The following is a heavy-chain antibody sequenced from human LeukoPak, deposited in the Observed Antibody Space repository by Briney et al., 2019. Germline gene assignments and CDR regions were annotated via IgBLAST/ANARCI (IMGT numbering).Heavy chain of an antibody. J-gene: IGHJ4*02. Sequence: GGSLRLSCAASGFTFSSYSMNWVRQAPGKGLEWASYISSSSSTIYYADSVKGRFTISRDNAKNSLYLQMNSLRDEDTAVYYCARAGRWLGYCSSTSCSPFDYWGQGTLVTVSS. CDR1: GFTFSSYS. CDR2: ISSSSSTI. V-gene: IGHV3-48*02. D-gene: IGHD2-2*01. CDR3: ARAGRWLGYCSSTSCSPFDY.